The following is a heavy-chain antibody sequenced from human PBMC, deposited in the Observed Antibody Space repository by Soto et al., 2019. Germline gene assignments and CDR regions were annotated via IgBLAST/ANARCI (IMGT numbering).Heavy chain of an antibody. CDR1: EGTFNSYA. CDR3: ASGASRWYPFFFDS. Sequence: QAQVVQSGAEVRQPGSSVKLSCKASEGTFNSYAIAWVRQAPGQGPEWMGGIIPYYNTLNYAQKFQDRVTITADASTNTVYMELSSLRSDDTAVYFCASGASRWYPFFFDSWAQGTVVTVSS. CDR2: IIPYYNTL. V-gene: IGHV1-69*01. D-gene: IGHD6-13*01. J-gene: IGHJ5*01.